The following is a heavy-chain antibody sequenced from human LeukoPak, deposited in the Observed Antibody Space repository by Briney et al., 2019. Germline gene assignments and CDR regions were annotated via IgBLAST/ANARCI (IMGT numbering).Heavy chain of an antibody. Sequence: GGSLRLSCAASGFTFSSYAMSWVRQAPGKGLEWVSAISGSGDTTYYADSVKGRFTISRDNSKNTLYLQMNSLRVEDTAVYYCAKVLNSGYDFNAFDIWGQGTMVTVSS. CDR3: AKVLNSGYDFNAFDI. CDR2: ISGSGDTT. J-gene: IGHJ3*02. V-gene: IGHV3-23*01. CDR1: GFTFSSYA. D-gene: IGHD5-12*01.